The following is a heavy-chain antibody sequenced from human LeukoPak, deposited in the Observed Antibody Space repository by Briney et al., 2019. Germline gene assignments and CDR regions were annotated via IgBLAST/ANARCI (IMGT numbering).Heavy chain of an antibody. D-gene: IGHD3-22*01. CDR2: ISSSSSYI. CDR1: GFTFSSYS. V-gene: IGHV3-21*01. CDR3: AREVVIDYYFDY. J-gene: IGHJ4*02. Sequence: GGSLRLSCAASGFTFSSYSMNWVRQAPGKGLEWVSSISSSSSYIYYADSVKGRFTISRDNAKNSLYLQMNSLRAEDTAVYYCAREVVIDYYFDYWGQGILVTVSS.